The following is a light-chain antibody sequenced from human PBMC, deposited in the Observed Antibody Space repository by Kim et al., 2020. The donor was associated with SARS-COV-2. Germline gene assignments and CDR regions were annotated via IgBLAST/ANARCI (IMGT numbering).Light chain of an antibody. Sequence: EIVLTQSPATLSLSPGERATLSCRASQSVTRYLAWYKHKPGQGPRLLIYGASNRATGIPARFSGSGSGTDFSLTISSLEPEDFAVYYCQQRSNWPLTFGGGTKVDIK. V-gene: IGKV3-11*01. J-gene: IGKJ4*01. CDR3: QQRSNWPLT. CDR2: GAS. CDR1: QSVTRY.